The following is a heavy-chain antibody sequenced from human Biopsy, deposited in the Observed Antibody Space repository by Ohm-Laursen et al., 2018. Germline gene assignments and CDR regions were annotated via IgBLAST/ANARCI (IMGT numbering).Heavy chain of an antibody. CDR2: IKSVGSWT. Sequence: SLRLSCAAPGFTFNAYWMYWVRQVPGKGLVWVSHIKSVGSWTNYADSVKGRFTISRDNAKNSLYLQMNSLKAEDTALYYCARGYYDIGTGYHYDVFDFWGRGTLVTVSS. CDR1: GFTFNAYW. D-gene: IGHD3-9*01. V-gene: IGHV3-74*01. CDR3: ARGYYDIGTGYHYDVFDF. J-gene: IGHJ3*01.